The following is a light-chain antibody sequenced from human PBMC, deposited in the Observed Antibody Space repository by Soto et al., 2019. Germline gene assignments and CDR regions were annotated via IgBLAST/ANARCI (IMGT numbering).Light chain of an antibody. Sequence: QSVLTQPASVSGSPGQSIAISCTGTSSVVGGYSYVSWYQQQPGKAPKLVISDVSNRPSGVSDRFSGSKSGNTASLTISGLQTEDEADYYCASYTTSSTYVFGPGTKVTVL. CDR1: SSVVGGYSY. V-gene: IGLV2-14*01. CDR2: DVS. J-gene: IGLJ1*01. CDR3: ASYTTSSTYV.